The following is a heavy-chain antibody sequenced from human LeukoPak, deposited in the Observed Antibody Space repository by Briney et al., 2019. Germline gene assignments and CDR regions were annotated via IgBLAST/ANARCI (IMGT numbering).Heavy chain of an antibody. CDR1: GYTFTGYY. Sequence: ASVKVSCKASGYTFTGYYMHWVRQAPGQGLEWMGWINPNSGGTNYAQKFQGRVTMTRDTSISTAYMELSRLRSDDTAAYYCARTSGGGYDIDYWGQGTLVTVSS. V-gene: IGHV1-2*02. CDR3: ARTSGGGYDIDY. J-gene: IGHJ4*02. D-gene: IGHD5-12*01. CDR2: INPNSGGT.